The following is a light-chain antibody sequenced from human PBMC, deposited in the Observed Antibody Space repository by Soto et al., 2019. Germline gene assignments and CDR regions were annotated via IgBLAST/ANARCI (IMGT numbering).Light chain of an antibody. CDR2: EVS. J-gene: IGLJ1*01. V-gene: IGLV2-14*01. CDR1: SXDVGGYNS. CDR3: GSYTSRITPYV. Sequence: QSALTQPASVSGSPGQSITISCTGTSXDVGGYNSVSWYQQHPGKVPKLMIYEVSNRPSGVSNRFSGSKSGNTASLTISGLQAEDEADYYCGSYTSRITPYVFGTGTKVTVL.